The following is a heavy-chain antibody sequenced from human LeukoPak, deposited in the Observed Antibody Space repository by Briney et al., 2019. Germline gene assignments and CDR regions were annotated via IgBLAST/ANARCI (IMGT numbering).Heavy chain of an antibody. D-gene: IGHD3-10*02. CDR2: ISGSGGNT. CDR3: ARDVPGVRGVLS. V-gene: IGHV3-23*01. J-gene: IGHJ5*02. Sequence: GGSLRLSCIVSGFTFSSYAMSWVRQAPGKGLEWVSAISGSGGNTYYADSVKGRFTISRDNSKNTLYLQMNSLRAEDTAVYYCARDVPGVRGVLSWGQGTLVTVSS. CDR1: GFTFSSYA.